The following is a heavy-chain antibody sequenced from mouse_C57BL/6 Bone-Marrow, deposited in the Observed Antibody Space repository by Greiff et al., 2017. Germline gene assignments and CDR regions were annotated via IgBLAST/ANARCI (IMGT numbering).Heavy chain of an antibody. CDR1: GFNIKDYY. CDR3: ATAAQAKADY. J-gene: IGHJ2*01. D-gene: IGHD3-2*02. V-gene: IGHV14-2*01. CDR2: IDPEDGET. Sequence: VQLQQSGAELVKPGASVKLSCTASGFNIKDYYMHWVKQRTEQGLEWIGRIDPEDGETKYAPKFQGKATIAADTASNTAYLQLSSLTSEDTDVYDCATAAQAKADYWGQGTTLTVSS.